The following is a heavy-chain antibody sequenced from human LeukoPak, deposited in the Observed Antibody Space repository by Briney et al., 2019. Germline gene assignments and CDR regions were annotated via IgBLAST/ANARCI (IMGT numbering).Heavy chain of an antibody. J-gene: IGHJ4*02. Sequence: SETLSLTCTVSGGSVSSENSYWNWIRQPAGRGLEWIGRIYADGSSTYNPSLKSRVTISVDTSKNQFSLRLTSMTAADTAVYYCARGYYYRGWGQGTLVTVSS. V-gene: IGHV4-61*02. CDR1: GGSVSSENSY. D-gene: IGHD3-10*01. CDR2: IYADGSS. CDR3: ARGYYYRG.